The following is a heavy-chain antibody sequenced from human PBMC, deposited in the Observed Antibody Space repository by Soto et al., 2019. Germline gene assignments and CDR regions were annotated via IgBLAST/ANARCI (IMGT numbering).Heavy chain of an antibody. CDR2: INPSGGST. V-gene: IGHV1-46*01. D-gene: IGHD2-21*02. CDR3: ARAQDCGGDCYSRKYYYYYGMDV. CDR1: GYTFTSYY. Sequence: GASVKVSCKASGYTFTSYYMHWVRQAPGQGLEWMGIINPSGGSTSYAQKFQGRVTMTRDTSTSTVYMELSSLRSEDTAVYYCARAQDCGGDCYSRKYYYYYGMDVWGQGTTVTVSS. J-gene: IGHJ6*02.